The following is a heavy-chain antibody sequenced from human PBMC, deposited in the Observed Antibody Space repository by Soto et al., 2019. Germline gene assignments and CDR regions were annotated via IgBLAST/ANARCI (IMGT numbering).Heavy chain of an antibody. D-gene: IGHD3-16*01. J-gene: IGHJ3*01. CDR3: ARDFSSWLAKGAEGGVAFDV. Sequence: VGSLRLSCASSVFTFSSYAMSCVRRSPGKWLEWVAVISYDGSNKYYADSVKGRFTISRDNSKNTLYLQMNSLRAEDTAVYYCARDFSSWLAKGAEGGVAFDVWGQGTMVTVSS. V-gene: IGHV3-30-3*01. CDR1: VFTFSSYA. CDR2: ISYDGSNK.